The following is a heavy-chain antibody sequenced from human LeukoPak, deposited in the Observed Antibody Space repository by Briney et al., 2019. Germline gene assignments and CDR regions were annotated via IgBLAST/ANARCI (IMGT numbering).Heavy chain of an antibody. CDR2: ISWNSGSI. D-gene: IGHD1-26*01. CDR1: GFILSNYR. J-gene: IGHJ6*02. CDR3: AKDGGSGSYADYYYYGMDV. V-gene: IGHV3-9*01. Sequence: GGSLRLSCAASGFILSNYRMNWVRQASGKGLEWVSGISWNSGSIGYADSVKGRFTISRDNAKNSLYLQMNSLRAEDTALYYCAKDGGSGSYADYYYYGMDVWGQETTVTVSS.